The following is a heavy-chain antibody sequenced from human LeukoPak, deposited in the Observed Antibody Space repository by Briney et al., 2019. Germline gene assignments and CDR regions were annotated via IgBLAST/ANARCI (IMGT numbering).Heavy chain of an antibody. V-gene: IGHV1-18*01. J-gene: IGHJ4*02. CDR1: GYTFTSYG. D-gene: IGHD3-10*01. Sequence: GASVKVSCKASGYTFTSYGISWVRQAPGQGLEWMGWINAYNGNTNYAQKLQGRDTMTTDTSTSTAYMELRSLRSDDTAVYYCARDPYYNMPFDYWGQGTLVTVSS. CDR3: ARDPYYNMPFDY. CDR2: INAYNGNT.